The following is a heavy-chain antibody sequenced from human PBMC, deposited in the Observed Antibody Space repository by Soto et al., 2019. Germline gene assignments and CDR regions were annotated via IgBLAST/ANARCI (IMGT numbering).Heavy chain of an antibody. V-gene: IGHV4-59*08. Sequence: SETLSLTCTVSGGSISSYYWSWIRQPPGKGLEWIGYIYYSGSTNYNPSLKSRVTISVDTSKNQFSMKLSSVTAADTAVYYCASNGIFARYYYYMDVWGKGTTVTVSS. D-gene: IGHD3-3*01. J-gene: IGHJ6*03. CDR3: ASNGIFARYYYYMDV. CDR1: GGSISSYY. CDR2: IYYSGST.